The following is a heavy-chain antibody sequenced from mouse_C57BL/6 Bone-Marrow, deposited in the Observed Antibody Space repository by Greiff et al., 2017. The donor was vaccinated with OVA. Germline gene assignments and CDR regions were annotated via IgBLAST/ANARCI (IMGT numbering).Heavy chain of an antibody. V-gene: IGHV1-64*01. Sequence: QVQLQQPGAELVKPGASVKLSCKASGYTFTSYWMHWVKQRPGQGLEWIGMIHPTSGSTNYNEKFKSKATLTVDKSSSTAYMQLSSLTSEDSAVYYYARSYYCNYVAWFAYWGQGTLLTVSA. CDR2: IHPTSGST. J-gene: IGHJ3*01. CDR3: ARSYYCNYVAWFAY. D-gene: IGHD2-10*01. CDR1: GYTFTSYW.